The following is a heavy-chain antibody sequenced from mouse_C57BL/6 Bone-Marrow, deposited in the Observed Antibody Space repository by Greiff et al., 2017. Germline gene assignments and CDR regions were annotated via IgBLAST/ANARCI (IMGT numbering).Heavy chain of an antibody. J-gene: IGHJ3*01. D-gene: IGHD2-4*01. CDR2: FHPYNDDT. CDR3: ARRGLRRGAWFAY. CDR1: GYTFTTYP. Sequence: VKLQESGAELVKPGASVKMSCKASGYTFTTYPIEWMKQNHGKSLEWIGNFHPYNDDTKYNEKFKGKATLTVEKSSSTVYLELSRLTSDDSAVYYCARRGLRRGAWFAYWGQGTLVTVSA. V-gene: IGHV1-47*01.